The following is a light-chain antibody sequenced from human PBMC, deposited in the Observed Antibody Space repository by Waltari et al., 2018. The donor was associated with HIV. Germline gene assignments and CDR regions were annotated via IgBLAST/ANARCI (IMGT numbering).Light chain of an antibody. CDR2: EVI. CDR1: SRDVGGYDS. J-gene: IGLJ3*02. CDR3: CSYAGTYTYVL. Sequence: QSALTQPRSVSGSPGQSVTISCTGTSRDVGGYDSVCWYLQHPGKVPKLIIYEVIKRPSGVPDRFSGSKSGNTASLTITGRQTEDEADYFCCSYAGTYTYVLFGGGTKLTVL. V-gene: IGLV2-11*01.